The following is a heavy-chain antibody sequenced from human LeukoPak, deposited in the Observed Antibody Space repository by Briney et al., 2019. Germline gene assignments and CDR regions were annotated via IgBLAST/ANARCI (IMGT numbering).Heavy chain of an antibody. CDR1: GYTFTSYA. V-gene: IGHV1-2*02. Sequence: ASVKVSCKASGYTFTSYAMHWVRQAPGQGLEWMGWITPSGGTNYPQKFQGRVAITWDTSITTAYMDLSRLTSDDTAVYYCARGSTSWDYYYGMDVWGQGTTVTVSS. CDR3: ARGSTSWDYYYGMDV. CDR2: ITPSGGT. J-gene: IGHJ6*02. D-gene: IGHD2-2*01.